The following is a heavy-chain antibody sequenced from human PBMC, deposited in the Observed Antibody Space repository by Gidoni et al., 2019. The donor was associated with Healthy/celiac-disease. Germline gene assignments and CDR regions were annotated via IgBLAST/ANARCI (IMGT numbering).Heavy chain of an antibody. D-gene: IGHD2-2*01. CDR3: ARDGGPRGYCSSTSCPKHNWFDP. J-gene: IGHJ5*02. V-gene: IGHV1-69*09. CDR1: GGTFSSYA. Sequence: QVQLVQSGAEVKKPGSSVKVSCKASGGTFSSYAISWVRQAPGHGLEWRGRIIPILGIANYAQKCQGRVTITADKSTSTAYMELSSLRSEDTAVYYCARDGGPRGYCSSTSCPKHNWFDPWGQGTLVTVSS. CDR2: IIPILGIA.